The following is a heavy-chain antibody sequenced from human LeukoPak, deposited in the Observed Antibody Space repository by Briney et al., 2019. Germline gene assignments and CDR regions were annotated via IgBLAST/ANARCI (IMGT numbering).Heavy chain of an antibody. J-gene: IGHJ4*02. Sequence: ASVKVSCKASGYTFTSYGISWVRQAPGQGLEWMGWISAYNGNTNYAQKLQGRVTMTTDTSTSTAYMELRSLRSDDTAVCYCARDDGIVVVNYFDYWGQGTLVTVSS. D-gene: IGHD3-22*01. CDR2: ISAYNGNT. CDR1: GYTFTSYG. CDR3: ARDDGIVVVNYFDY. V-gene: IGHV1-18*01.